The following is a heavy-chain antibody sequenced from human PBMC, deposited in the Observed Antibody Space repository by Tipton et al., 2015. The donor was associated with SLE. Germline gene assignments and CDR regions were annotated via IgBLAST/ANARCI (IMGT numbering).Heavy chain of an antibody. V-gene: IGHV3-23*01. CDR3: AKDLLDSIAYFDY. J-gene: IGHJ4*02. D-gene: IGHD2-15*01. CDR2: ISGSGGST. CDR1: GFTFSSYA. Sequence: SLRLSCTASGFTFSSYAMSWVRQAPGKGLEWVSAISGSGGSTHYADSVKGRFTISRDNSKNTLYLQMNSLRAEDTAVYYCAKDLLDSIAYFDYWGQGTLVTVSS.